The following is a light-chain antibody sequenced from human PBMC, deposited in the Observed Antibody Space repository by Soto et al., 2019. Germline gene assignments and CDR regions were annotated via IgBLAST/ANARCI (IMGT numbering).Light chain of an antibody. CDR3: SSYAGNNFYV. CDR1: SSDVGGYNY. CDR2: EVS. V-gene: IGLV2-8*01. J-gene: IGLJ1*01. Sequence: QSVLTQPPSASGSPGQSVTISCTGTSSDVGGYNYVSWYQQHPGKAPKLMIYEVSKRPSGVPDRFSGSKSGNTASLTVSGLRAEDEADYYCSSYAGNNFYVFGTGTKVTVL.